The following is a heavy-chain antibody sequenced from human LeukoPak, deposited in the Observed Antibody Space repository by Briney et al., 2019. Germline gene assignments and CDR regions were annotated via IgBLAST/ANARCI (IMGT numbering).Heavy chain of an antibody. J-gene: IGHJ6*03. CDR1: GFTFSSYG. CDR3: ATGSMNPYYYYYMAV. D-gene: IGHD1-26*01. V-gene: IGHV3-30*02. CDR2: IRYDGSNK. Sequence: GGSLRLSCAASGFTFSSYGMHWVRQAPGKGLEWVAFIRYDGSNKYYADSVKGRFTISRDNSKSTLYLQMNSLRAEDTAVYYCATGSMNPYYYYYMAVWGKGTTVTISS.